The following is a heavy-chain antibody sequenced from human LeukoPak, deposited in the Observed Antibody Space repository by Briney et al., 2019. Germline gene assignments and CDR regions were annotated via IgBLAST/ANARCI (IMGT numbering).Heavy chain of an antibody. J-gene: IGHJ4*02. V-gene: IGHV3-30*18. Sequence: PGRSLRLSCGASGFTFSSYGMHWVRQAPGKGLEWGAVISYDGSNEYYADSVKGRFTTSRDNSKNTLYLQMNSLRPEDTAVYYCAKDRWIRRITMAGQDYWGQGTQVTVSS. CDR3: AKDRWIRRITMAGQDY. D-gene: IGHD6-19*01. CDR1: GFTFSSYG. CDR2: ISYDGSNE.